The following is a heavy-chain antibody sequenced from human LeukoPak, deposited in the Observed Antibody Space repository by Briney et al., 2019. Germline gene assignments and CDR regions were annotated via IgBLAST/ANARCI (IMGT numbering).Heavy chain of an antibody. J-gene: IGHJ4*02. CDR2: INHSGST. CDR3: AGGGQWLVNY. Sequence: SXTXAXXGXXFXGYYXGWLGQRPGKGLELIGEINHSGSTNYTPSLNSRLTISVDTSKNHFSLKLSSVTAADTAVYYCAGGGQWLVNYWGQGTLVTVSS. D-gene: IGHD6-19*01. CDR1: GXXFXGYY. V-gene: IGHV4-34*01.